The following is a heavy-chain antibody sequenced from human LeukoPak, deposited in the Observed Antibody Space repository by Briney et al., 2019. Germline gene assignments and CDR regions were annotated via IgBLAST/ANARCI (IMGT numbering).Heavy chain of an antibody. D-gene: IGHD6-6*01. J-gene: IGHJ4*02. CDR2: ISSSSSTI. CDR3: ARSLGSSSVY. Sequence: GSRRLSCAAPGFSFSSFSKKWGRLAPGKGGGWVSYISSSSSTIYYADSVKGRFTISRDNAKNSLYLQMNSLRAEDTAVYYCARSLGSSSVYWGQGTLVTVSS. V-gene: IGHV3-48*04. CDR1: GFSFSSFS.